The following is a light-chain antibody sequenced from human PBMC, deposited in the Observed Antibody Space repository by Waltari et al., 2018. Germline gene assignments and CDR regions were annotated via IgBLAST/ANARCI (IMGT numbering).Light chain of an antibody. J-gene: IGKJ1*01. Sequence: DIVVTQSPDSLSVSLGERATINCTSSQSVLYRSSNKNFLAWYQQKPGQPPKLLIYWASTRESGVPDRFSGSGSGTDFTLTISSLQPEDFATYYCQQSYSTPQKTFGQGTKVEIK. V-gene: IGKV4-1*01. CDR1: QSVLYRSSNKNF. CDR3: QQSYSTPQKT. CDR2: WAS.